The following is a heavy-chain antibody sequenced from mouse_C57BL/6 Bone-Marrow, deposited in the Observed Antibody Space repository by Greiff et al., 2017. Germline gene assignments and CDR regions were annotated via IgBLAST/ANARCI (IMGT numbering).Heavy chain of an antibody. J-gene: IGHJ2*01. D-gene: IGHD2-2*01. CDR1: GFTFTDYY. Sequence: EVKVEESGGGLVQPGGSLRLSCAASGFTFTDYYMSWVRQPPGKALEWLGFIRNKANGYTTEYSASVKGRFTISRDNSQSILYLQMNALRAEDSATYYCARLRVTKALYYFDSRGQGTTLTVFS. CDR3: ARLRVTKALYYFDS. V-gene: IGHV7-3*01. CDR2: IRNKANGYTT.